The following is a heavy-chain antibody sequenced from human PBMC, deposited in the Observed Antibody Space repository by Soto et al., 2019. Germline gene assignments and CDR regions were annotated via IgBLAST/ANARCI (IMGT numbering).Heavy chain of an antibody. J-gene: IGHJ4*02. CDR3: ARDGGRHSGGIDY. CDR2: IIPIFGTA. D-gene: IGHD1-26*01. CDR1: GGTFSSYS. Sequence: QVQLVQSGAEVKKPGSSVKVSCTASGGTFSSYSINWVRQAPGQGLEWMGEIIPIFGTANYAQKFQGRVTITADESTSTASMELSSLRSEDTAVYYCARDGGRHSGGIDYWGQGTLVTVSS. V-gene: IGHV1-69*01.